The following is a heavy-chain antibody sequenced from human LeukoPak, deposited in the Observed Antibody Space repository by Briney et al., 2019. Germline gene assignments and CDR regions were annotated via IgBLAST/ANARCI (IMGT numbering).Heavy chain of an antibody. D-gene: IGHD4-17*01. CDR2: IRYDGSNK. J-gene: IGHJ3*02. CDR1: GFTFSSYG. Sequence: GGSLRLSCAASGFTFSSYGMHWVRQAPGKGLEWVAFIRYDGSNKYYADSVKGRFTISRDNSKNTLYLQMNSLRAEDTAVYYCARDGGTTVNAFDIWGQGTMVTVSS. CDR3: ARDGGTTVNAFDI. V-gene: IGHV3-30*02.